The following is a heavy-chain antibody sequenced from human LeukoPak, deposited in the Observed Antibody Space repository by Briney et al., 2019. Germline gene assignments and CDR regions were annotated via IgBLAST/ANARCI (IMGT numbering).Heavy chain of an antibody. D-gene: IGHD3-9*01. Sequence: ASVKVSCKASGGTFSSYAISWVRQAPGQGLEWMGGIIPTFGTANYAQKFQGRVTITADKSTSTAYMELSSLRSEDTAVYYCARARSLYYDILTGYEYDYWGQGTLVTVSS. CDR2: IIPTFGTA. J-gene: IGHJ4*02. V-gene: IGHV1-69*06. CDR1: GGTFSSYA. CDR3: ARARSLYYDILTGYEYDY.